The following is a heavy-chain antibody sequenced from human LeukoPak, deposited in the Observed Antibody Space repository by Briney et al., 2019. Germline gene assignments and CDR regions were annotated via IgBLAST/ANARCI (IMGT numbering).Heavy chain of an antibody. CDR2: ISSSSSYI. V-gene: IGHV3-21*01. J-gene: IGHJ3*02. CDR1: GFTFSSYS. CDR3: ARQWFSTIFGVVTTHDAFDI. Sequence: GGSLRLSCAASGFTFSSYSMNWVRQAPGKGLEWVSSISSSSSYIYYADSVKGRFTISRDNAKNSLYLQMNSLRAEDTAVYYCARQWFSTIFGVVTTHDAFDIWGQGTMITVSS. D-gene: IGHD3-3*01.